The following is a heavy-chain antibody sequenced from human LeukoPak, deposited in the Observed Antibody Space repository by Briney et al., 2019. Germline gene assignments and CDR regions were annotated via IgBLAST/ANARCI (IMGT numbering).Heavy chain of an antibody. CDR2: IYYSGTS. CDR3: AGTYSSSWYSSKWY. D-gene: IGHD6-13*01. Sequence: PSETLSLTCTVSGASINSYFWSWIRQSPGKGPEWIGYIYYSGTSNYNPSLKSRVTISLDTSENQLSLKVNSVTAADTAVYYCAGTYSSSWYSSKWYWGQGTLVTVSS. CDR1: GASINSYF. J-gene: IGHJ4*02. V-gene: IGHV4-59*08.